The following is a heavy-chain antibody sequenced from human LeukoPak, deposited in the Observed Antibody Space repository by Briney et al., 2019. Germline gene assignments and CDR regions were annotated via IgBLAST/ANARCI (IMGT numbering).Heavy chain of an antibody. J-gene: IGHJ6*03. CDR1: GDSFTSYD. Sequence: ASVKVSCKASGDSFTSYDINWVRQATGQGLEWMGWMNPNSGNTGYAQKFQGRVTITRNTSISTAYMELSSLRSEDTAVYYCARGTGTRKRNLNYYYYYMDVWGKGTTVTVSS. V-gene: IGHV1-8*01. CDR2: MNPNSGNT. CDR3: ARGTGTRKRNLNYYYYYMDV. D-gene: IGHD1-14*01.